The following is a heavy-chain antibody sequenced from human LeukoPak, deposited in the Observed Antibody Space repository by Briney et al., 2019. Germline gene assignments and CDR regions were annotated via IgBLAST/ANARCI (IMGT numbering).Heavy chain of an antibody. CDR1: GYTFTSYG. Sequence: EASVKVSCKASGYTFTSYGISWVRQAPGQGLEWMGWISAYNGNTNYAQKLQGRVTFISNTSATTAFMELSSLRSEDAAVYYCARDSGSGNNDYWGQGTLVTVSS. V-gene: IGHV1-18*01. J-gene: IGHJ4*02. D-gene: IGHD1-26*01. CDR3: ARDSGSGNNDY. CDR2: ISAYNGNT.